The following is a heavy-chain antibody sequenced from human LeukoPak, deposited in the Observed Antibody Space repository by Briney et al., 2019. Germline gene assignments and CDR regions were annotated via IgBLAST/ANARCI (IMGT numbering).Heavy chain of an antibody. J-gene: IGHJ6*02. CDR1: GGSLSAYY. V-gene: IGHV4-4*08. Sequence: SETLSLTCTVSGGSLSAYYWSWIRRPPGKGLEWIGYIYTSGNTNYNTSLKSRVTISVDTSKNQFSLKLSSVTAADTAVYYCAAPFCGGDCYTSYYYYAMEVWGPGTTVTVSS. CDR3: AAPFCGGDCYTSYYYYAMEV. CDR2: IYTSGNT. D-gene: IGHD2-21*02.